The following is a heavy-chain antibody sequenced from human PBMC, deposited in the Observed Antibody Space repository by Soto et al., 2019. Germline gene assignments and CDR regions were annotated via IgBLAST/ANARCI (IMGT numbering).Heavy chain of an antibody. D-gene: IGHD3-3*01. Sequence: QLHLVQSGAVVKKPGASVTVSCSASGYPVTAYYMHWVRQAPGRGLEWMGGINPATGAAKYTQTFQGRVTVTRDTATGTGVMELSGLTSEDPAVFYCARGGGVGVAGSAAFDMWGQGTLVTVSS. J-gene: IGHJ3*02. CDR2: INPATGAA. CDR3: ARGGGVGVAGSAAFDM. V-gene: IGHV1-2*02. CDR1: GYPVTAYY.